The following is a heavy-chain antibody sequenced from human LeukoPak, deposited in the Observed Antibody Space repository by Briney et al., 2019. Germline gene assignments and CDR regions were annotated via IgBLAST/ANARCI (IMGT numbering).Heavy chain of an antibody. Sequence: ASVKVSCKASGYTFTGYYMHWVRQAPGQGLEWMGWINPNSGGTNYAQKFQGRVTMTRDTSTSTVSMELNSLTSEDTAVYYCARGYDLWSGYYDYDYWGQGTLVTVSS. CDR1: GYTFTGYY. J-gene: IGHJ4*02. CDR3: ARGYDLWSGYYDYDY. V-gene: IGHV1-2*02. D-gene: IGHD3-3*01. CDR2: INPNSGGT.